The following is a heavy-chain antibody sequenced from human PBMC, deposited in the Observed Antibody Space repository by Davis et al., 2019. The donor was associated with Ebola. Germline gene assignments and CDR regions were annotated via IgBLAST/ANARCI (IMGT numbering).Heavy chain of an antibody. CDR3: ARAPIAGAGTRWGTRWFDP. Sequence: PSETLSLTCTVSGGSISTSSYYWGWIRQPPGKGLEWIGSINYSGSTYSNPSLKSRVTISVDTSKNHFSLKLNSVTAADTAVYYCARAPIAGAGTRWGTRWFDPWGQGTLVTVSS. J-gene: IGHJ5*02. V-gene: IGHV4-39*07. CDR2: INYSGST. CDR1: GGSISTSSYY. D-gene: IGHD6-13*01.